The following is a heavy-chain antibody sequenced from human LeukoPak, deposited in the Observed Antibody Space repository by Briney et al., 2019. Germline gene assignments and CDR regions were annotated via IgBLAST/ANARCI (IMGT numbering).Heavy chain of an antibody. Sequence: ASVKVSCKASGYTFTSYGISWVRQAPGQGLEWMGWISAYNGNTNYAQKLQGRVTMTTDTSTSTAYMELRNLRSDDTAVYYCARDPGGYYYDSSGYYPDYWGQGTLVTVSS. CDR2: ISAYNGNT. V-gene: IGHV1-18*01. D-gene: IGHD3-22*01. CDR3: ARDPGGYYYDSSGYYPDY. CDR1: GYTFTSYG. J-gene: IGHJ4*02.